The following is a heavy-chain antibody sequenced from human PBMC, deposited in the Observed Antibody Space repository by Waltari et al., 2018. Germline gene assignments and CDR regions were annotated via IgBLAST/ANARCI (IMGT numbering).Heavy chain of an antibody. V-gene: IGHV1-69*13. CDR2: IIPIFGTA. CDR1: GGTFSSYA. Sequence: QVQLVQSGAEVKKPGSSVKVSCKASGGTFSSYAISWVRPAPGQGLEWMGGIIPIFGTANYAQKFQGRVTITADESTSTAYMELSSLRSEDTAVYYCARYRLVTTVTTVDAFDIWGQGTMVTVSS. D-gene: IGHD4-17*01. J-gene: IGHJ3*02. CDR3: ARYRLVTTVTTVDAFDI.